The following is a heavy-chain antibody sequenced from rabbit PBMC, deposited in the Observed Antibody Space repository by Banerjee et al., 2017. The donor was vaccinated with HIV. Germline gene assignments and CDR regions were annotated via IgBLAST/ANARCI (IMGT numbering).Heavy chain of an antibody. CDR2: INTDWESA. D-gene: IGHD4-1*01. J-gene: IGHJ4*01. Sequence: QEQLEESGGDLVKPEGSLTLTCTASGFDFSSNAMCWVRQAPGKGLEWIACINTDWESAFYATWVISRFTISKTSSTTVTLQMTSLTAADTASYFCARDLAGVIGWNFNLWGQGTLVTVS. CDR3: ARDLAGVIGWNFNL. V-gene: IGHV1S45*01. CDR1: GFDFSSNA.